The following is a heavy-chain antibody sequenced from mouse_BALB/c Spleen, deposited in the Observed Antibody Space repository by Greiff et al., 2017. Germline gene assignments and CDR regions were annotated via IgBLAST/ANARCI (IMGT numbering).Heavy chain of an antibody. V-gene: IGHV6-6*02. J-gene: IGHJ2*01. D-gene: IGHD4-1*01. CDR2: IRLKSNNYAT. Sequence: EVQGVESGGGLVQPGGSMKLSCVASGFTFSNYWMNWVRQSPEKGLEWVAEIRLKSNNYATHYAESVKGRFTISRDDSKSSVYLQMNNLRAEDTGIYYCTRHWDFDYWGQGTTLTVSS. CDR1: GFTFSNYW. CDR3: TRHWDFDY.